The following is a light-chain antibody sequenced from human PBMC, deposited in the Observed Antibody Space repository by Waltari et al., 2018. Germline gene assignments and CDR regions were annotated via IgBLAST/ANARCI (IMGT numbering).Light chain of an antibody. CDR2: VKSEGSH. CDR3: QTGGHGTWV. CDR1: SGHSSNV. J-gene: IGLJ3*02. V-gene: IGLV4-69*01. Sequence: QLVVTQSPSPSASLGASVKLTCTPSSGHSSNVIAWLPQQPEKGPRYLMKVKSEGSHIKGDEIPDRFSGSSSGAKRYLTISNLQSEDEADYYCQTGGHGTWVFGGGTKLTVL.